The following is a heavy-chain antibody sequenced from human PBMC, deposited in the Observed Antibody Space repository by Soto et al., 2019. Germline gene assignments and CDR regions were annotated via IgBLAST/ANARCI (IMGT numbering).Heavy chain of an antibody. CDR1: GFAFSCNT. J-gene: IGHJ5*02. CDR3: AKDSLDYGDNNWFDP. D-gene: IGHD4-17*01. Sequence: GGSLRLCCAVSGFAFSCNTMSWVRRAPGKGLEWVSAISGSGGSTYYADSVKGRFTISRDNSKNTLYLQMNSLRAEDTAVYYCAKDSLDYGDNNWFDPWGQGTLVTVSS. CDR2: ISGSGGST. V-gene: IGHV3-23*01.